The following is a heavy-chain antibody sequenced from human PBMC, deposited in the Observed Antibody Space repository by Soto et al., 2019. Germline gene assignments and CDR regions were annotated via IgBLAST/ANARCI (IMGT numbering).Heavy chain of an antibody. CDR3: ARVSSPITILGVSRYYFDY. D-gene: IGHD3-3*01. V-gene: IGHV1-18*01. J-gene: IGHJ4*02. Sequence: ASVKVSCKASGYTFTSYGISWVRQAPGQGLEWMGWISAYNGNTNYAQKLQGRVTMTTDTSTSTAYMELRSLRSDDTAVYYCARVSSPITILGVSRYYFDYWGQGTLVTVSS. CDR2: ISAYNGNT. CDR1: GYTFTSYG.